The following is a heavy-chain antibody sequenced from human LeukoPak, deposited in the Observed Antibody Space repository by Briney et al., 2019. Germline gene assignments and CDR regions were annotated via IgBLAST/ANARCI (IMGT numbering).Heavy chain of an antibody. CDR3: AREDGFGDFDY. Sequence: GGSLRLSCAASGFIFSSNYMSWVRQAQGKGLEWVSVIYSGGSTYYADSVKGRFTISRDNSKNTLYLQMNSLRAEDTAVYYCAREDGFGDFDYWGQGTLVTVSS. D-gene: IGHD3-10*01. J-gene: IGHJ4*02. CDR1: GFIFSSNY. V-gene: IGHV3-53*01. CDR2: IYSGGST.